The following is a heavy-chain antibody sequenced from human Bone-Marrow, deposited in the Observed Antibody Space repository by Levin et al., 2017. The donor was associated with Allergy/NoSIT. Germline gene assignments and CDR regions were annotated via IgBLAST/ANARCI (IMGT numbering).Heavy chain of an antibody. D-gene: IGHD1-14*01. J-gene: IGHJ4*02. CDR1: GGSISSYY. Sequence: SETLSLTCTVSGGSISSYYWSWIRQPPGKGLEWIGYIYYSGSTNYNPSLKSRVTISVDTSKNQFSLKLSSVTAADTAVYYCARDTTGWFDYWGQGTLVTVSS. CDR3: ARDTTGWFDY. V-gene: IGHV4-59*01. CDR2: IYYSGST.